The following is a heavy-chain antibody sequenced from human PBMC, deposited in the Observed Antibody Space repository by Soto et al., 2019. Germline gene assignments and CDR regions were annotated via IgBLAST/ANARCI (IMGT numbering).Heavy chain of an antibody. CDR2: ISGRGTTT. Sequence: GGSLSLSCEASGFSFGSYSMNWVRQAPGKGLEWVSFISGRGTTTYYADSVKGRFTVSRDNAKNSLSLEVNSLRDEDTAVYYCARLGYCSSATCKYYFYYYGMDVWGQGTTVTVSS. J-gene: IGHJ6*02. D-gene: IGHD2-2*01. V-gene: IGHV3-48*02. CDR3: ARLGYCSSATCKYYFYYYGMDV. CDR1: GFSFGSYS.